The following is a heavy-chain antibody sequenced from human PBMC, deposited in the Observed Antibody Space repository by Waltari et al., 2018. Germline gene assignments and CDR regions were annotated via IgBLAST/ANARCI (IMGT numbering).Heavy chain of an antibody. CDR3: ARGGAFAFDI. V-gene: IGHV4-34*01. Sequence: QVQLEQWGAGLLRPSETLSLTCGVFRGSFPSYFWTGVRQPPGKGLTWFGEINHRGSTHYHPSLGSRAAISVDTSSNQVARKLFSVTAADTAVYYCARGGAFAFDIWGQGTMLTVSS. J-gene: IGHJ3*02. CDR2: INHRGST. D-gene: IGHD1-26*01. CDR1: RGSFPSYF.